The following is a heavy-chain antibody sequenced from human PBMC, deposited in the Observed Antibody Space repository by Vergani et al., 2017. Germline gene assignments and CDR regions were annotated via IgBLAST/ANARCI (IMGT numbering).Heavy chain of an antibody. CDR2: IYYSGST. CDR1: GGSISSYY. J-gene: IGHJ4*02. Sequence: QVQLQESGPGLVKPSETLSLTCTVSGGSISSYYWSWIRQPPGKGLEWIGYIYYSGSTYYNPSLKSRVTISVDTSKNQFSLKLSSVTAADTAVYYCARETGITMVRGVIDYWGQGTLVTVSS. CDR3: ARETGITMVRGVIDY. V-gene: IGHV4-59*12. D-gene: IGHD3-10*01.